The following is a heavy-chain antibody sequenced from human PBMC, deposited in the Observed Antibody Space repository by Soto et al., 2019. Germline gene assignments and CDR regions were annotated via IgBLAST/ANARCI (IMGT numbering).Heavy chain of an antibody. CDR1: GGSFSGYY. CDR2: INHSGST. D-gene: IGHD2-15*01. V-gene: IGHV4-34*01. CDR3: ASKLTGYCSGGSCYSRKFHYYYMDF. Sequence: PSETLSLTCAVYGGSFSGYYWSWIRQPPGKGLEWIGEINHSGSTNYNPSLKSRVTISVDTSKNQFSLKLSSVTAADTAVYYCASKLTGYCSGGSCYSRKFHYYYMDFWGKGTTVTVSS. J-gene: IGHJ6*03.